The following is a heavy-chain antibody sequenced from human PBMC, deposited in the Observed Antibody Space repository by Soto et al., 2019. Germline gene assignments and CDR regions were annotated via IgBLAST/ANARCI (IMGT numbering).Heavy chain of an antibody. D-gene: IGHD4-17*01. CDR3: ASSTVTTSYYYYAMDV. V-gene: IGHV1-18*01. J-gene: IGHJ6*02. CDR2: ISAYNGHT. Sequence: ASVKVCCKASGYTFRGYGMSWVRQAHGQGLEWMGWISAYNGHTKYAQKLQGRVTMTTDTSTSTAYMELRSLGSDDTAVYYCASSTVTTSYYYYAMDVWGQGTTVTVSS. CDR1: GYTFRGYG.